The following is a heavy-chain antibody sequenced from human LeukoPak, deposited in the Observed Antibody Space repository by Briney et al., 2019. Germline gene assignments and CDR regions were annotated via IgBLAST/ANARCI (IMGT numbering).Heavy chain of an antibody. D-gene: IGHD4-17*01. Sequence: PGGSLRLSCAASGFTFSNYWMTWVRQAPGKGLEWVANINRDGSERYYVDSVKGRFTISRDDAKSSLYLQMNSLRAEDTAVYYCARDPEAYGDYVRWFDPWGQGTLVTVSS. V-gene: IGHV3-7*03. CDR1: GFTFSNYW. CDR3: ARDPEAYGDYVRWFDP. CDR2: INRDGSER. J-gene: IGHJ5*02.